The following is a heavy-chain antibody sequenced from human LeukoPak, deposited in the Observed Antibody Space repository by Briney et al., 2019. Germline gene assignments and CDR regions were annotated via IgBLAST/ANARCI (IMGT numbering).Heavy chain of an antibody. J-gene: IGHJ4*02. CDR3: AKDLWGYGYSKGVFDY. Sequence: GGSLRLSCAASGFTFSSYAMSWVRQAPGKGLEWVSLISWDGGSTYYADSVKGRFTISRDNSKNSLYLQMNSLRTEGTALYYCAKDLWGYGYSKGVFDYWGQGTLVTVSS. CDR2: ISWDGGST. D-gene: IGHD5-18*01. V-gene: IGHV3-43*01. CDR1: GFTFSSYA.